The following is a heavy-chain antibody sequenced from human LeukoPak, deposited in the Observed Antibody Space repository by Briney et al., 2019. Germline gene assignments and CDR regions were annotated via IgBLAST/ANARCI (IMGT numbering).Heavy chain of an antibody. D-gene: IGHD3-3*01. Sequence: GGSLRLSCAASGFTFSSYWMSWVRQAPGKGLEWVANIKQDGSEKYYVDSVKGRFTISRDNSKSTLYLQMNSLRAEDTAVYYCARDFSSGSYLDYWGQGTLVTVSS. V-gene: IGHV3-7*01. J-gene: IGHJ4*02. CDR1: GFTFSSYW. CDR3: ARDFSSGSYLDY. CDR2: IKQDGSEK.